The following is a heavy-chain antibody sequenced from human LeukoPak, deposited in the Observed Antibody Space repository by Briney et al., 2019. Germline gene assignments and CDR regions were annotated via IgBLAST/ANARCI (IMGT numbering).Heavy chain of an antibody. V-gene: IGHV1-18*01. CDR3: ARSVDLGYCSGGSCYSNWFDP. CDR2: ISAYNGNT. Sequence: EASVKVSCKASGYTFTSYGISWVRQAPGQGLEWMGWISAYNGNTNYAQKLQGRVTMTTDTSTSTAYMELRSLRSDDTAVYYCARSVDLGYCSGGSCYSNWFDPWGQGTLVTVSS. D-gene: IGHD2-15*01. CDR1: GYTFTSYG. J-gene: IGHJ5*02.